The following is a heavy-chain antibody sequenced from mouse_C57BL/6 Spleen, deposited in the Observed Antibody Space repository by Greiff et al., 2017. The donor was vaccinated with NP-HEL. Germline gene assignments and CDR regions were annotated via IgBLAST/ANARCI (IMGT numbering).Heavy chain of an antibody. D-gene: IGHD2-4*01. V-gene: IGHV1-80*01. CDR1: GYAFSSYW. Sequence: QVHVKQSGAELVKPGASVKISCKASGYAFSSYWMNWVKQRPGKGLEWIGQIYPGDGDTNYNGKFKGKATLTADKSSSTAYMQLSSLTSEDSAVYFCARWDYPYFDYWGQGTTLTVSS. J-gene: IGHJ2*01. CDR2: IYPGDGDT. CDR3: ARWDYPYFDY.